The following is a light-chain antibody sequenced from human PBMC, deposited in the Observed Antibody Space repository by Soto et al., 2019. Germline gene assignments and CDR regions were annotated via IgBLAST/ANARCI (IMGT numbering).Light chain of an antibody. CDR3: MQGSHWPPIT. CDR2: KVS. Sequence: IVMTQTPLSSPVTFGQPASISCRSSQSLVHRDGNTYLSWFRQRPGQSPRRLIYKVSNREAGVPDRFSGSGSGTDFTLKISRVEAEDVGLYYCMQGSHWPPITFGQGTRLAI. V-gene: IGKV2-30*02. J-gene: IGKJ5*01. CDR1: QSLVHRDGNTY.